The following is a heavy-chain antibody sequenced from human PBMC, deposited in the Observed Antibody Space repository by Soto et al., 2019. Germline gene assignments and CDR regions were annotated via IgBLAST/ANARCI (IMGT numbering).Heavy chain of an antibody. V-gene: IGHV3-33*01. J-gene: IGHJ5*02. CDR3: ARLGYSSGWHGWFDP. CDR1: GFTFSTYV. D-gene: IGHD6-19*01. Sequence: GGALRLCCAASGFTFSTYVMHWVRQAPGKGLEWVAVIWYDGTNKIYVDSVKGRFTISRDNSKNTLYLQMNSLRGEDTAVYYCARLGYSSGWHGWFDPWGQGTLVTVSS. CDR2: IWYDGTNK.